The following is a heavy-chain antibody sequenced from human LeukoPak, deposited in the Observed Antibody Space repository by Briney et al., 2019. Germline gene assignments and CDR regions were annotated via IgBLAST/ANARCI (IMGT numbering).Heavy chain of an antibody. V-gene: IGHV3-23*01. Sequence: PGGSLRLSCAASEFIFSRYAMSWVRQAPGKGLEWVSGISGSGDNTYYADSVKGRFTISRENAKNSLYLQMNSLRAGDTAVYYCARLSSLYAFDIWGQGTMVTVSS. CDR2: ISGSGDNT. CDR3: ARLSSLYAFDI. CDR1: EFIFSRYA. D-gene: IGHD6-13*01. J-gene: IGHJ3*02.